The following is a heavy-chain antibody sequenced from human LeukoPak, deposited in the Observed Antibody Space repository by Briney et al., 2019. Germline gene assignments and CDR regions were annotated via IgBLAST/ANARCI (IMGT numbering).Heavy chain of an antibody. V-gene: IGHV4-30-4*08. CDR1: GGSINSGDYY. CDR2: IFHSGGT. D-gene: IGHD3-9*01. CDR3: ARDRYFIGFDY. J-gene: IGHJ4*02. Sequence: PSETLSFTCTVSGGSINSGDYYWSWIRQPPGKGLEWIGYIFHSGGTYYNPSLKSRVSISVHTSKNQFSLKLSSVTAADTAVYYCARDRYFIGFDYWGQGTLVTVSS.